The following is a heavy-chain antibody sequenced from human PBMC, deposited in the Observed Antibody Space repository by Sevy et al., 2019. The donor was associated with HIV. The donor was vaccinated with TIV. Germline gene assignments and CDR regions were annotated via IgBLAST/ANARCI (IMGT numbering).Heavy chain of an antibody. Sequence: SETLSLTCTVSGGSISSGDYYWSWIRQPPGMGLEWIGYIYYSGSTYYNPSLKSRVTISVDTSKNQFSLKLSSVTAADTAVYYCARVRAYYYGSGSYPYYFDYWGQGTLVTVSS. CDR2: IYYSGST. CDR3: ARVRAYYYGSGSYPYYFDY. CDR1: GGSISSGDYY. D-gene: IGHD3-10*01. V-gene: IGHV4-30-4*01. J-gene: IGHJ4*02.